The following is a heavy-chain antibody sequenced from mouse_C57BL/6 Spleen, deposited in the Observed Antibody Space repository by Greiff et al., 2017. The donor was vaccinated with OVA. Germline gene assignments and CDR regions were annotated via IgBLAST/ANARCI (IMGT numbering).Heavy chain of an antibody. Sequence: EVQLVESGGGLVQPKGSLKLSCAASGFTFNTYAMHWVRQAPGKGLEWVARIRSKSSNYATYYADSVKDRFTISRDDSQSMLYLQMNNLKTEDTAMYYCVRAGDYLRDYAMDYWGQGTSVTVSS. J-gene: IGHJ4*01. D-gene: IGHD2-4*01. V-gene: IGHV10-3*01. CDR3: VRAGDYLRDYAMDY. CDR1: GFTFNTYA. CDR2: IRSKSSNYAT.